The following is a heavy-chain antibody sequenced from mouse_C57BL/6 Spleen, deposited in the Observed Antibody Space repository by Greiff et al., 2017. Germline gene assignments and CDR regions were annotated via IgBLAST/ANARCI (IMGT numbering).Heavy chain of an antibody. CDR3: ARSAGNLGFYFDY. Sequence: QVQLQQSGAELVKPGASVKISCKASGYAFSSYWMNWVKQRPGKGLEWIGQIYPGDGDTNYNGKFKGKATLTADKSSSTAYMQLSSLTSEDSAVYFCARSAGNLGFYFDYWGQGTTLTVSS. CDR1: GYAFSSYW. V-gene: IGHV1-80*01. J-gene: IGHJ2*01. CDR2: IYPGDGDT. D-gene: IGHD2-1*01.